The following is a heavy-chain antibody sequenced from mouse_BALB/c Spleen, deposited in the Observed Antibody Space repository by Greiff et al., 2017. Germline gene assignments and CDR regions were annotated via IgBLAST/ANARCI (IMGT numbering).Heavy chain of an antibody. CDR3: ARHYYGSSNYFDY. V-gene: IGHV5-12-2*01. D-gene: IGHD1-1*01. Sequence: EVKLVESGGGLVQPGGSLKLSCAASGFTFSSYTMSWVRQTPEKRLEWVAYISNGGGSTYYPDTVKGRFTISRDNAKNTLYLQMSSLKSEDTAMYYCARHYYGSSNYFDYWGQGTTRTVSS. CDR1: GFTFSSYT. CDR2: ISNGGGST. J-gene: IGHJ2*01.